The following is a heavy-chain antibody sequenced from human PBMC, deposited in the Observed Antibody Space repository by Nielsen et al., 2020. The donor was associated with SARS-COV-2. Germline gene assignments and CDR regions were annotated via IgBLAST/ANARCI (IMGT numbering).Heavy chain of an antibody. Sequence: GGSLRLSCAASGFTFDDYAMHWVRQAPGKGLEWVSGISWNSGSIAYADSVKGRFTISRDNAKNSLHLQMNSLRAEDTAFCYCARGRRVGTTLFEYWGQGTLVTVSS. CDR3: ARGRRVGTTLFEY. CDR2: ISWNSGSI. J-gene: IGHJ4*02. CDR1: GFTFDDYA. D-gene: IGHD1-14*01. V-gene: IGHV3-9*01.